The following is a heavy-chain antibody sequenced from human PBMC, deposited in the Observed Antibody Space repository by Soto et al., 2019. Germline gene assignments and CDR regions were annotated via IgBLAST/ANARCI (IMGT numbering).Heavy chain of an antibody. CDR2: ISGGGGNT. Sequence: PGGSLRLSCAASEFTFSSYAMSWVRQAPGKGLEWVSAISGGGGNTYYADSVKGRFTISRDNYKSTLYLQMNSLRAEDTAVYYFAKDRDFWGGQYKHRGFDYWGQGTLVTVSS. CDR3: AKDRDFWGGQYKHRGFDY. V-gene: IGHV3-23*01. J-gene: IGHJ4*02. CDR1: EFTFSSYA. D-gene: IGHD3-3*01.